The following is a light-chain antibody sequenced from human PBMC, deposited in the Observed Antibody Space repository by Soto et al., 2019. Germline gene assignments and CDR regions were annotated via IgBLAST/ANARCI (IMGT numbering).Light chain of an antibody. J-gene: IGKJ4*01. V-gene: IGKV3-15*01. CDR2: GAS. CDR1: QSLNSD. Sequence: ETVMTQSPAPLSMSPGERATLSCRASQSLNSDLAWYQQKPGQAPRLLIYGASTRATGIPGRFSGSGSGTEFTLTISSLQSEDFAVYYCQQYNSWPLTFDGGTKVDIK. CDR3: QQYNSWPLT.